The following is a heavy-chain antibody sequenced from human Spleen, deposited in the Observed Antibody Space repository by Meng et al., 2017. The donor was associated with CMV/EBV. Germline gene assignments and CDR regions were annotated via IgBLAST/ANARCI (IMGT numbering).Heavy chain of an antibody. Sequence: GESLKISCAASGFTFSSYAMSCVRQAPGKGLEWVSAISGSGGSTYYADSVKGRFTISRDNSKNTLYLQMNSLRAEDTAVYYCAKDRKYQLPGAFDIWGQGTMVTFSS. V-gene: IGHV3-23*01. J-gene: IGHJ3*02. CDR2: ISGSGGST. CDR1: GFTFSSYA. D-gene: IGHD2-2*01. CDR3: AKDRKYQLPGAFDI.